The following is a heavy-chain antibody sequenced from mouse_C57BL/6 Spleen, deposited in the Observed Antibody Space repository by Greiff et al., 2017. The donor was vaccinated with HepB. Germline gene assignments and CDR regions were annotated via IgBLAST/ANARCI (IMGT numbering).Heavy chain of an antibody. Sequence: VKVVESGPELVKPGASVKISCKASGYAFSSSWMNWVKQRPGKGLEWIGRIYPGDGDTNYNGKFKGKATLTADKSSSTAYMQLSSLTSEDSAVYFCARCPTGYFDVWGTGTTVTVSS. V-gene: IGHV1-82*01. CDR1: GYAFSSSW. D-gene: IGHD1-1*01. CDR2: IYPGDGDT. J-gene: IGHJ1*03. CDR3: ARCPTGYFDV.